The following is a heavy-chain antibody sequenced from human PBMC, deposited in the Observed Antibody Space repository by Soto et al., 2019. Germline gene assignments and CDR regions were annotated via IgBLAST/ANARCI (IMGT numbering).Heavy chain of an antibody. CDR2: ISAYNGNT. J-gene: IGHJ3*02. V-gene: IGHV1-18*01. Sequence: ASVKVSCKASGYTFTSYAINWVRQAPGQGLEWMGWISAYNGNTNYAQKLQGRVTMTTDTSTSTAYMELRSLRSDDTAVYYCAREVLPGRAFDIWGQGTMVTVSS. D-gene: IGHD1-26*01. CDR3: AREVLPGRAFDI. CDR1: GYTFTSYA.